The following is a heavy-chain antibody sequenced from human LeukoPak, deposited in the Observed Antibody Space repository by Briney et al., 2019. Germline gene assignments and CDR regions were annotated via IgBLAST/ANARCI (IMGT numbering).Heavy chain of an antibody. CDR2: IYYSGST. V-gene: IGHV4-59*01. CDR1: GGSISSYY. D-gene: IGHD4-23*01. CDR3: ASMTTVLRGGHYFDY. J-gene: IGHJ4*02. Sequence: KASETLSLTCTVSGGSISSYYWSWIRQPPGKGLEWIGYIYYSGSTNYNPSLKSRVTISVDTSKNQFSLKLSSVTAADTAVYYCASMTTVLRGGHYFDYWGQGTLVTVSS.